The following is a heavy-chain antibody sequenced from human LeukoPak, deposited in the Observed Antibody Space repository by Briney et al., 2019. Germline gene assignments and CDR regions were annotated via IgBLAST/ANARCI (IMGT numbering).Heavy chain of an antibody. CDR3: ARPIRRLPAAFDI. CDR2: TYYRSKWYN. J-gene: IGHJ3*02. V-gene: IGHV6-1*01. D-gene: IGHD2-2*02. CDR1: GDRVSSNSAG. Sequence: SQTLSLTCAISGDRVSSNSAGWNWILQSPSRGLEWLGRTYYRSKWYNDYAVSVKSRITINPDTSKNQFSLKLSSVTAADTAVYYCARPIRRLPAAFDIWGQGTMVTVSS.